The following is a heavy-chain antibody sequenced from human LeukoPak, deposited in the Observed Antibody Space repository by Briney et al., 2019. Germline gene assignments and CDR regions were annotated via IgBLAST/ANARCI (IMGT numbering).Heavy chain of an antibody. CDR1: GGSISNYY. CDR2: IYYSGNT. V-gene: IGHV4-39*07. D-gene: IGHD2-21*02. Sequence: SETLSLTCTVSGGSISNYYWGWIRQAPGKGLEWIGSIYYSGNTYYNSSLKSRVTISLDTSKNQFSLSLNSVTAADTAVFYCARSMVTTDRNFDHWGQGTLVTVSS. CDR3: ARSMVTTDRNFDH. J-gene: IGHJ4*01.